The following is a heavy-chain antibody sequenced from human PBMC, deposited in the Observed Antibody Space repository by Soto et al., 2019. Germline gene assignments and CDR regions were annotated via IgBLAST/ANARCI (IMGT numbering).Heavy chain of an antibody. CDR1: GYTFTSYA. V-gene: IGHV1-3*01. CDR2: INAGNGNT. CDR3: ARDLGDSDFDVHY. J-gene: IGHJ4*02. D-gene: IGHD4-4*01. Sequence: ASVKVSCKASGYTFTSYAMHWVRQAPGQRLEWMGWINAGNGNTKYSQKFQGRVTITRDTSASTAYMELSSLRSEDTAVYYCARDLGDSDFDVHYWGQGTLVTVSS.